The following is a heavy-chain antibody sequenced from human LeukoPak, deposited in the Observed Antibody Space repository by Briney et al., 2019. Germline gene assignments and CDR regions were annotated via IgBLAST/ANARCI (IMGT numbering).Heavy chain of an antibody. Sequence: GGSLRLSCAASGFTFSTYAMSWVRQAPGKGLEWVSTISANGGTTYYAGSVKGRFTISRDNSKNTLYLQMNSLRVEDTAIYYCAKPPPDSSSWLFDYWGQGTLVTVSS. V-gene: IGHV3-23*01. J-gene: IGHJ4*02. CDR1: GFTFSTYA. CDR2: ISANGGTT. D-gene: IGHD6-13*01. CDR3: AKPPPDSSSWLFDY.